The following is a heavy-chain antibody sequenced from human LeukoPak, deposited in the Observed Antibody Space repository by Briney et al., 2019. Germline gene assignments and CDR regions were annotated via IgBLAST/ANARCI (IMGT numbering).Heavy chain of an antibody. D-gene: IGHD6-6*01. CDR3: ARDSPLSSSDY. CDR1: GYTFTSYG. V-gene: IGHV1-18*01. J-gene: IGHJ4*02. Sequence: VASVKVSCKASGYTFTSYGISWVRQAPGQGLEWMGWISAYTGNPNYAQKFQGRVTMTTDTSTSTAYMELRSLRSDDTAVYYCARDSPLSSSDYWGQGTLVTVSS. CDR2: ISAYTGNP.